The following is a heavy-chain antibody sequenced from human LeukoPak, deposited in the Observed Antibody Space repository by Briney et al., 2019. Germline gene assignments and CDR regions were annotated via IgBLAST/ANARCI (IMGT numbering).Heavy chain of an antibody. CDR1: GGSISSGDYY. CDR3: ARQTYGDLYYFDY. J-gene: IGHJ4*02. CDR2: IYYSGSS. V-gene: IGHV4-30-4*01. D-gene: IGHD4-17*01. Sequence: PSETLSLTCTVSGGSISSGDYYWSWIRQPPGKGLEWIGYIYYSGSSYYIPSLESRVTMSVDTSKNQFSLRLSSVTAADTAVYYCARQTYGDLYYFDYWGQGTLVTVSS.